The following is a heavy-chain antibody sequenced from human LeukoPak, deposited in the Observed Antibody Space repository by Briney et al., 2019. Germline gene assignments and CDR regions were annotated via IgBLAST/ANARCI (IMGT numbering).Heavy chain of an antibody. J-gene: IGHJ4*02. CDR1: GFTFNNYV. CDR2: VNGNGGST. CDR3: AKSLYGGCDY. Sequence: GGSLRLSCAASGFTFNNYVMSWVRQAPGKGLEWVSGVNGNGGSTSYADSVKGRFTISRDNSKNTVYLQMNSLRVEDTAVYYCAKSLYGGCDYWGQGTVVTVSS. V-gene: IGHV3-23*01. D-gene: IGHD3-16*02.